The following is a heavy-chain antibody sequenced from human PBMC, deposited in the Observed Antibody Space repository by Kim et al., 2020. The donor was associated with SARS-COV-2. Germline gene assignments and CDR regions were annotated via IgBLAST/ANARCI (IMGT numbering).Heavy chain of an antibody. V-gene: IGHV4-34*01. CDR1: GGSFSGYY. CDR3: ARGYSNYGLYYYYGMDV. J-gene: IGHJ6*02. CDR2: INHSGST. Sequence: SETLSLTCAVYGGSFSGYYWSWIRQPPGKGLEWIGEINHSGSTNYNPSLKSRVTISVDTSKNQFSLKLSSVTAADTAVYYCARGYSNYGLYYYYGMDVWGQGTTVTVSS. D-gene: IGHD4-4*01.